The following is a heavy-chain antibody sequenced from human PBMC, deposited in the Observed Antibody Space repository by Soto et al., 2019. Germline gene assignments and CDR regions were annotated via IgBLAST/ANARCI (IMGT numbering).Heavy chain of an antibody. J-gene: IGHJ4*02. CDR3: ARSFPASMRVFHY. Sequence: ASVKVSCKASGDTFSFYTLNWVRQAPGQGLEWIGWISAYNGKTNYAQKLQGRLTMTTDTSTSTAYMELRSLRSDDTAVYYCARSFPASMRVFHYWGQGTLVTVSS. D-gene: IGHD2-2*01. CDR2: ISAYNGKT. CDR1: GDTFSFYT. V-gene: IGHV1-18*01.